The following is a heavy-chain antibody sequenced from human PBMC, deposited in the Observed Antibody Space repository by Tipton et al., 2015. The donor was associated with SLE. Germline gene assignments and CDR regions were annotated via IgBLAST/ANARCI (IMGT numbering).Heavy chain of an antibody. D-gene: IGHD3-22*01. Sequence: TLSLTCTVSGGSISSSSYYWGWIRQPPGKGLEWIGNIYYSGSTYYNPSLKSRVTISVDTSLNQFSLRLTSVTAADTAVYYCARGRDSSGYYPYYFDYWGQGTLVTVSS. CDR1: GGSISSSSYY. V-gene: IGHV4-39*07. CDR2: IYYSGST. J-gene: IGHJ4*02. CDR3: ARGRDSSGYYPYYFDY.